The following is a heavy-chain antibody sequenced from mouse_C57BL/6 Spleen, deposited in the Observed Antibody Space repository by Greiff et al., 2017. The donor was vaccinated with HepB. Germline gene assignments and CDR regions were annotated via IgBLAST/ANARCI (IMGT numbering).Heavy chain of an antibody. V-gene: IGHV3-6*01. J-gene: IGHJ4*01. Sequence: DVKLQESGPGLVKPSQSLSLTCSVTGYSITSGYYWNWIRQFPGNKLEWMGYISYDGSNNYNPSLKNRISITRDTSKNQFFLKLNSVTTEDTATYYCANMDYWGQGTSVTVSS. CDR3: ANMDY. CDR1: GYSITSGYY. CDR2: ISYDGSN.